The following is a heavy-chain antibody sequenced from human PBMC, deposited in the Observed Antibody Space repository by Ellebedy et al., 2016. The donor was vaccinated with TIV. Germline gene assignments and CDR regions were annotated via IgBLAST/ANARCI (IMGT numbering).Heavy chain of an antibody. CDR3: ARNNNYYGSGSYYIFNYYFDY. J-gene: IGHJ4*02. D-gene: IGHD3-10*01. CDR1: GFTFDDYG. V-gene: IGHV3-20*04. CDR2: INWNGWTT. Sequence: PGGSLRLSCAASGFTFDDYGMSWVRQAPGKGLEWVSGINWNGWTTGYADSVKGRFTISRDNAKNSLYLQMNSLGGEDTALYYCARNNNYYGSGSYYIFNYYFDYWGQGTLVTVSS.